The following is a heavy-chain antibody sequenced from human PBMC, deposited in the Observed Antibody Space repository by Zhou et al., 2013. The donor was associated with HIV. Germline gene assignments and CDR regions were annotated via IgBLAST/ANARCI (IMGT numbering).Heavy chain of an antibody. CDR1: GGTFDTDA. CDR3: ARDIAFDI. CDR2: YIPMRDIG. Sequence: QVQLVQSGAEVKKPGSSVKVSCKASGGTFDTDAFTWVRQAPGQGLEWLGRYIPMRDIGNYAQRFQGRLTITADKSTNTVSMELSSLKSDDTAIYFCARDIAFDIWGQGTLVTVSS. V-gene: IGHV1-69*04. J-gene: IGHJ3*02.